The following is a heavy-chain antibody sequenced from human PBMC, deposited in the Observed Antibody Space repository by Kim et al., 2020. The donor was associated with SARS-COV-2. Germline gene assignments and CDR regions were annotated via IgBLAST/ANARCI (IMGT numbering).Heavy chain of an antibody. Sequence: GYAQKFQGRVTMTRNTSISTAYMELSSLRSEDTAVYYCARGRTTVNLIDYWGQGTLVTVSS. CDR3: ARGRTTVNLIDY. V-gene: IGHV1-8*01. D-gene: IGHD4-17*01. J-gene: IGHJ4*02.